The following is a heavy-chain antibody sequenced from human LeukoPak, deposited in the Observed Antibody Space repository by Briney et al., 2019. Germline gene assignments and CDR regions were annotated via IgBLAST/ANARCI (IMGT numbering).Heavy chain of an antibody. CDR1: GFTFSYYN. Sequence: PGGSLRLSCAASGFTFSYYNINWVRQAPGKGLEWVSSISSSSSYIYYSDSVKGRFTISRDNAKNSLHLQMNSLRAEDTAVYYCSRAYSSSWYDPYYFDFWGQGSLVTVSS. V-gene: IGHV3-21*03. CDR2: ISSSSSYI. D-gene: IGHD6-13*01. J-gene: IGHJ4*02. CDR3: SRAYSSSWYDPYYFDF.